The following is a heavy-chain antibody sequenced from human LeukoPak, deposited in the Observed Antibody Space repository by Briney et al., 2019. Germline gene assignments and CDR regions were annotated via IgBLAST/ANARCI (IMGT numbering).Heavy chain of an antibody. V-gene: IGHV4-59*12. CDR2: IYYSGST. J-gene: IGHJ4*02. CDR3: ARSSVGTTGPFDY. Sequence: TSETLSLTCTVSGGSISSYYWSWIRQPPGKGLEWIGYIYYSGSTNYNPSLKSRVTISIDTSKNQFSLKLSSVTAADTAVYYCARSSVGTTGPFDYWGQGTLVTVSS. CDR1: GGSISSYY. D-gene: IGHD1-26*01.